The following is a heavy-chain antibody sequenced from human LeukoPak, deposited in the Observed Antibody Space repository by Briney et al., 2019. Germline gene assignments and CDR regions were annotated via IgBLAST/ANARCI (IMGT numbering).Heavy chain of an antibody. D-gene: IGHD2-2*01. V-gene: IGHV4-38-2*01. Sequence: PPETLSLTCAVSAYSMNSLNYWGWIRQPPGKGLEWIASIHHSGSTDYNPSLKSRVTISIDTSKNQFSLKLTYVTAADTAVYSCARLGYCSSTSCYPDLWGQGTLVTVS. CDR3: ARLGYCSSTSCYPDL. CDR1: AYSMNSLNY. J-gene: IGHJ5*02. CDR2: IHHSGST.